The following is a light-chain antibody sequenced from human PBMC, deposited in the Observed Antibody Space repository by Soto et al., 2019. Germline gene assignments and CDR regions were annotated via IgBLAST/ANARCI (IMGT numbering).Light chain of an antibody. CDR2: AAS. Sequence: TITCRASQYITSYLAWYQQKPGKAPKLLIYAASTLQSGVPSRFSGSGSGTDFTLSISSLQPEDFATYYCQQLNSYPSITFGQGTRLEIK. CDR1: QYITSY. CDR3: QQLNSYPSIT. V-gene: IGKV1-9*01. J-gene: IGKJ5*01.